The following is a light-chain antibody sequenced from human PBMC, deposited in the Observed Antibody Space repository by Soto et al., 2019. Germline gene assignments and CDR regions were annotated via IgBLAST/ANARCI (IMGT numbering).Light chain of an antibody. CDR3: HHYGKSPIYT. CDR1: QSVSSNY. CDR2: GAS. J-gene: IGKJ3*01. V-gene: IGKV3-20*01. Sequence: EIVLTQSPGTLSLSPGATATLSCRAIQSVSSNYLAWFQQKSGQAPRLLIYGASSRATGIPDRFSGSGSGTDFTLTITRLEPEDFAVYYCHHYGKSPIYTFGPGTKVDIK.